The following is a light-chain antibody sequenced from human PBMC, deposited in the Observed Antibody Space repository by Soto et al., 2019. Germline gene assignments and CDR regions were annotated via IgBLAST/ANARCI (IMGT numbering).Light chain of an antibody. CDR1: SSDVGGYNY. CDR2: DVS. J-gene: IGLJ2*01. Sequence: QSALTQPASVSWSPGQSITISCTGTSSDVGGYNYVSWYQQHPGKAPKLMIYDVSNRPSGVSNRFSGSKSGNTAALTISGLQAEDEADYYCSSYTSSSTLVVFGGGTKLTVL. CDR3: SSYTSSSTLVV. V-gene: IGLV2-14*01.